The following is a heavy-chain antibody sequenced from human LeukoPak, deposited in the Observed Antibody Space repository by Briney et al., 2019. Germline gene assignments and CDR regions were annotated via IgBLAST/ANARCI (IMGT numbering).Heavy chain of an antibody. CDR3: ARDLGYCSGGSCED. D-gene: IGHD2-15*01. V-gene: IGHV4-34*01. J-gene: IGHJ4*02. Sequence: PSETLSLTCAVYGGSFSGYYWSWVRQPPVKGLEWIGEINHSGSTNYNPSLKSRVTISVDTSKNQFSLKLSSVTAADTAVYYCARDLGYCSGGSCEDWGQGTLVTVSS. CDR2: INHSGST. CDR1: GGSFSGYY.